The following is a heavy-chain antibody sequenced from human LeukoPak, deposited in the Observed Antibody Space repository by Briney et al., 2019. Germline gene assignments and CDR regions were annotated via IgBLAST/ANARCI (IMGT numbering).Heavy chain of an antibody. D-gene: IGHD2-21*02. CDR1: GGSISTSNDY. CDR3: ARWLTAPSRDVFDI. Sequence: PSETLSLTCTVSGGSISTSNDYWGWIRQPPGKGLEWIGSIYYSGSTYYNPSLKSLVSISVDTSKNQFSLKLSSVTAADTAVYYCARWLTAPSRDVFDIWGQGTMVTVSS. V-gene: IGHV4-39*07. CDR2: IYYSGST. J-gene: IGHJ3*02.